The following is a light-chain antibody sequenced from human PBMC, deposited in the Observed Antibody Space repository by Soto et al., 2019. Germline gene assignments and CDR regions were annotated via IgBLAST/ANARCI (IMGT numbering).Light chain of an antibody. CDR2: EDT. J-gene: IGLJ1*01. CDR3: CSYAGITTFYV. CDR1: SSDIGSYNL. V-gene: IGLV2-23*02. Sequence: QSVLTQPASVSGSPGHSITISCTGTSSDIGSYNLVSWYQQHPGKAPKLMIYEDTKRPSGVSTRFSGAKSGNTASLTISGLQAEDEADYYCCSYAGITTFYVFGTGTKLTVL.